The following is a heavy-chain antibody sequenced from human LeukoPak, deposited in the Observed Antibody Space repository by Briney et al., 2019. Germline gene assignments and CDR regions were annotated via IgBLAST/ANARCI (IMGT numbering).Heavy chain of an antibody. V-gene: IGHV3-30*18. CDR2: ISYDGSNK. J-gene: IGHJ4*02. D-gene: IGHD6-19*01. Sequence: GRSLRLSCAASGSTFSSYGMHWVRQAPGKGLEWVAVISYDGSNKYYADSVKGRFTISRDNSKNTLYLQMNSLRAEDTAVYYCAKDFTSGWTADLFDYWGQGTLVTVSS. CDR1: GSTFSSYG. CDR3: AKDFTSGWTADLFDY.